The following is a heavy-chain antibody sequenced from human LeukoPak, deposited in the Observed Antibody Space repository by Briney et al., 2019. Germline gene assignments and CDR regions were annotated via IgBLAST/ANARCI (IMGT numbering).Heavy chain of an antibody. V-gene: IGHV1-3*01. J-gene: IGHJ4*02. CDR3: ARESQEGAFDY. Sequence: ASVKVSRKAPGYTFTNSTMHWVRQAPGQRLEWMGWINAVNGNTKYSQRFQGRVTITRDTSASTAYMELSSLRSEDTAVYYCARESQEGAFDYWGQGTLVTVSS. CDR2: INAVNGNT. CDR1: GYTFTNST.